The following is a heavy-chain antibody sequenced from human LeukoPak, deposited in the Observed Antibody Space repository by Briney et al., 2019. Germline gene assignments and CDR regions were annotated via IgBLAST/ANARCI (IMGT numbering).Heavy chain of an antibody. Sequence: SETLSLTCTVSGGSISSSSYYRGWIRQPPGKGLEWIGSIYHSGSTYYNPSLKSRVTLSVETSKNQFSLKLISVTAADTAVYYCAGSTYDNWFDPWGQGTLVTVSS. CDR3: AGSTYDNWFDP. CDR1: GGSISSSSYY. V-gene: IGHV4-39*01. CDR2: IYHSGST. J-gene: IGHJ5*02. D-gene: IGHD2-8*01.